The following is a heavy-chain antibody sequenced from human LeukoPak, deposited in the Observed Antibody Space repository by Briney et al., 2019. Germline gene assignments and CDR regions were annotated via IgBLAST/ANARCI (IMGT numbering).Heavy chain of an antibody. V-gene: IGHV3-74*01. Sequence: PGGSLRLSCAASGFTFSSYWMHWVRQAPGKGLVWVSRINSDGSSTSYADSVKGRFTISRDNAKNTLYLQMNSLRAEDTAVYYCARTDCTSTSCAPHDYWGQGTLVTVSS. CDR3: ARTDCTSTSCAPHDY. J-gene: IGHJ4*02. D-gene: IGHD2-2*01. CDR1: GFTFSSYW. CDR2: INSDGSST.